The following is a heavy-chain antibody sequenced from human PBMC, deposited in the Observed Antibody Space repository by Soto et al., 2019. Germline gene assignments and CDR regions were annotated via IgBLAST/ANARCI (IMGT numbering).Heavy chain of an antibody. D-gene: IGHD3-10*01. Sequence: QLVETGGGLIQTGTSLTLSCAASGVSVSRNYMTWVSQAPGKGLEWVSFVYSGGATFYADSVKGRFILSRDDSQNTMYLQMNNLRAEDTAVYYCARVPGRLWGRGTLVTVAS. V-gene: IGHV3-53*02. CDR2: VYSGGAT. J-gene: IGHJ4*02. CDR3: ARVPGRL. CDR1: GVSVSRNY.